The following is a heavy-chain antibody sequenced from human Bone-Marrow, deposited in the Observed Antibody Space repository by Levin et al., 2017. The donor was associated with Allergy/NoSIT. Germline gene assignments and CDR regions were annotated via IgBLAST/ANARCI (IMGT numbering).Heavy chain of an antibody. J-gene: IGHJ4*02. D-gene: IGHD6-6*01. V-gene: IGHV5-51*01. Sequence: GESLKISCKGSGYTFTNYWIAWVRQMPGKGLEWMGLIYPGDSDTRYSPSFQGQVTISADKSSKTAYLSWSSLKASDTAIYYCARPGQYSISSPPDYWGQGTLVIVSS. CDR2: IYPGDSDT. CDR1: GYTFTNYW. CDR3: ARPGQYSISSPPDY.